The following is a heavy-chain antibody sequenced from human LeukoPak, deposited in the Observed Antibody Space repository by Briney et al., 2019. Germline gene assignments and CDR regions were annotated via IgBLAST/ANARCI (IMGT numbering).Heavy chain of an antibody. CDR1: GFTFSRYT. V-gene: IGHV3-21*01. D-gene: IGHD5-12*01. Sequence: GGSLRLSCAASGFTFSRYTMHWVRQAPGKGLEWVSSISSSTSYIYYADSVKGRFTISRDNAKNSLYLQMNGLRAEDTAVYYCARARGYSGYDWYYWGQGTLVTVSS. CDR3: ARARGYSGYDWYY. J-gene: IGHJ4*02. CDR2: ISSSTSYI.